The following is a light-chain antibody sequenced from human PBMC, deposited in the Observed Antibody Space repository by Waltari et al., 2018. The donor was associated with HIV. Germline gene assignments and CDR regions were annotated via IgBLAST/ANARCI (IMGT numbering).Light chain of an antibody. J-gene: IGKJ5*01. Sequence: EIVLTQSPATLSLSPGERATLSCRASQSVSTYLAWYQQKPGQAPRLLIYDASNRATGIPARFSGSGSETVFTLLISSLEPEDFAVYYCQQGNSWPSITFGQGTRLDIK. CDR2: DAS. V-gene: IGKV3-11*01. CDR1: QSVSTY. CDR3: QQGNSWPSIT.